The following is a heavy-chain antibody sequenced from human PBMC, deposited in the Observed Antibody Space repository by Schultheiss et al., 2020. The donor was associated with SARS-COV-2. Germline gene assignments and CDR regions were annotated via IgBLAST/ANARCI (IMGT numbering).Heavy chain of an antibody. D-gene: IGHD6-6*01. Sequence: GESLKISCAASGFTFSDYYMSWIRQAPGKGLEWVSYISSSGSTIYYADSVKGRFTISRDNAKNSLYLQMNSLRAEDTAVYYCARGDSSSGFDYYGMDVWGQGTTVTVSS. V-gene: IGHV3-11*01. CDR2: ISSSGSTI. CDR1: GFTFSDYY. J-gene: IGHJ6*02. CDR3: ARGDSSSGFDYYGMDV.